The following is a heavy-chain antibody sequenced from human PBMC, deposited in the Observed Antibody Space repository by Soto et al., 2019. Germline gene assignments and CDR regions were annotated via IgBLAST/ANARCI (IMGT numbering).Heavy chain of an antibody. CDR1: GFSLSTSGVG. D-gene: IGHD2-2*01. V-gene: IGHV2-5*02. CDR2: IYWDDDK. Sequence: QITLKESGPTLVKPTQTLTLTCTFSGFSLSTSGVGVGWIRQPPGKALEWLALIYWDDDKRYSPSLKSRLTITKDPSKNQVVLTMTNMDPVDTATYYCATGYCSSTSCYAYFDYWGQGTLVTVSS. CDR3: ATGYCSSTSCYAYFDY. J-gene: IGHJ4*02.